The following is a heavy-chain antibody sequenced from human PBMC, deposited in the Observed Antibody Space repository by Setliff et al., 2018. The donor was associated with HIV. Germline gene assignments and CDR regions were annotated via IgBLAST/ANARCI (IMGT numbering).Heavy chain of an antibody. CDR2: IFYSGIT. V-gene: IGHV4-39*07. J-gene: IGHJ5*02. CDR3: AREGGGYDLNWFDP. D-gene: IGHD5-12*01. Sequence: SETLSLTCTVSGGSFTSRSYYWGWIRQPPGKGLEWIGSIFYSGITYYNPSLKSRVTISVDTSKNQFSLNLTSVTAADTAVYYRAREGGGYDLNWFDPWGQGTLVTVSS. CDR1: GGSFTSRSYY.